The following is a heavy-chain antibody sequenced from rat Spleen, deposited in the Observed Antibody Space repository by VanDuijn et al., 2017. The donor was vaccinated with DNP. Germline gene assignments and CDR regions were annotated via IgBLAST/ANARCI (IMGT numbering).Heavy chain of an antibody. CDR1: GFTFNNYW. CDR2: IATSGGGT. CDR3: ARHEDYSSYIYGFAY. V-gene: IGHV5-31*01. Sequence: EVQLVESGGDLVQPGRSLKLSCVASGFTFNNYWMTWIRQVPGKGLEWVASIATSGGGTYYPDSVKGRFTISRDDAKNTQYLQMDSLRSEDTATYYCARHEDYSSYIYGFAYWGQGTLVTVSS. D-gene: IGHD1-2*01. J-gene: IGHJ3*01.